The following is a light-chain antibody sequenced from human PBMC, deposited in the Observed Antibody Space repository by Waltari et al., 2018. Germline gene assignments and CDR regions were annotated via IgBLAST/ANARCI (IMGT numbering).Light chain of an antibody. CDR1: QSISNN. J-gene: IGKJ2*02. V-gene: IGKV3-15*01. CDR3: QQYNTWPPST. Sequence: EIVMTQSPAALSESPGERATLSCRASQSISNNLAWYQHKPGQPPRLRISGASTRATGVPARFSGSGSGTEFTLTISSLQSEDSAIYFCQQYNTWPPSTFGQGTKLEIK. CDR2: GAS.